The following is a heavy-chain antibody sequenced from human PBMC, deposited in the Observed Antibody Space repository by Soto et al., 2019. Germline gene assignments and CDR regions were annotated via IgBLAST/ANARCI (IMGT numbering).Heavy chain of an antibody. CDR2: ISGSGGNT. Sequence: GGSLRLSCAASGFTFSSYAMSWVRQAPGKGLEWVSAISGSGGNTHYADSVQGRITISRDNSKNTLYVQMNSLRAEDTAIYYCAKERGYSYGAFDIWGQGTMVTVSS. J-gene: IGHJ3*02. D-gene: IGHD5-18*01. CDR1: GFTFSSYA. CDR3: AKERGYSYGAFDI. V-gene: IGHV3-23*01.